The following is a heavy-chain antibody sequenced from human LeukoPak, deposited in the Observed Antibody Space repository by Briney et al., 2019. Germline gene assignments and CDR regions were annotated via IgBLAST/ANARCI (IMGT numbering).Heavy chain of an antibody. V-gene: IGHV4-39*07. CDR2: AYYRGST. CDR3: ARDRTKHTVTTHFDL. CDR1: GDSISSNSDY. J-gene: IGHJ4*02. D-gene: IGHD4-17*01. Sequence: SETLSLTCTVSGDSISSNSDYWGWIRQPPGKGLERIGSAYYRGSTDYNPSIKSRVTISVDTSKNQLSLRLDSVTAADTAVYYCARDRTKHTVTTHFDLWGQGSLVVVSS.